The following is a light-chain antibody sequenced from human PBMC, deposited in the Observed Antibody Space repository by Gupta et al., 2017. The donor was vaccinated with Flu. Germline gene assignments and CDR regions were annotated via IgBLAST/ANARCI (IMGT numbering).Light chain of an antibody. Sequence: SLGGRATINCKSSQSCCYHSKNRNYLAWYQHKPGQPPKLLIYWASPRQSGVPDRFSGSGSGTEFTLTISSRQAEDVAVYYCQQEDCFPLTFGRGTKVEIK. V-gene: IGKV4-1*01. CDR1: QSCCYHSKNRNY. CDR3: QQEDCFPLT. J-gene: IGKJ4*01. CDR2: WAS.